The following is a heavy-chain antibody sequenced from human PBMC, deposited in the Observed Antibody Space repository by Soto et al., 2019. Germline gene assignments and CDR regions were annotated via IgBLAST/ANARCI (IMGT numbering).Heavy chain of an antibody. J-gene: IGHJ6*02. CDR3: ARDRIQEWLVWGMDV. V-gene: IGHV3-33*01. CDR1: GFTFSSYG. Sequence: QVQLVESGGGVVQPGRSLRLSCAASGFTFSSYGMHWVRQAPGKGLEWVAVIWYDGSNKYYADSVKGRFTISRDNSKNTLYLQMNSLRAEDTAVYYCARDRIQEWLVWGMDVWGQGPTVTVSS. CDR2: IWYDGSNK. D-gene: IGHD6-19*01.